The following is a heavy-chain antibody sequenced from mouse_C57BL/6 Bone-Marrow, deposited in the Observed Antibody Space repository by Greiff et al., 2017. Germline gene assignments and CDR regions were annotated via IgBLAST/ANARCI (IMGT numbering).Heavy chain of an antibody. CDR2: ISSGSSTI. D-gene: IGHD2-2*01. CDR3: ARGYLDY. J-gene: IGHJ2*01. Sequence: DVKLVESGGGLVKPGGSLTLSCAASGFTFSDYGMHWVRQAPEKGLEWVAYISSGSSTIYYADTVKGRFTISRDNAKNTLFLQMTSLRSEDTAMYYCARGYLDYWGQGTTLTVSS. V-gene: IGHV5-17*01. CDR1: GFTFSDYG.